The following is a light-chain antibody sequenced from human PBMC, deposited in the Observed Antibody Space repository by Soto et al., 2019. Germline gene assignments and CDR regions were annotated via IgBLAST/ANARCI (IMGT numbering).Light chain of an antibody. J-gene: IGLJ2*01. CDR3: AAWDDSLSGV. CDR2: SNN. CDR1: SSNIGSNT. Sequence: QSVLTQPPSASATPGQRVTISCSGGSSNIGSNTVNWYQQLPGTAPKLLIHSNNQRPSGVPDRFSGSKSGTSASLAISGLRSEDEADYYCAAWDDSLSGVFGGGTKLAVL. V-gene: IGLV1-44*01.